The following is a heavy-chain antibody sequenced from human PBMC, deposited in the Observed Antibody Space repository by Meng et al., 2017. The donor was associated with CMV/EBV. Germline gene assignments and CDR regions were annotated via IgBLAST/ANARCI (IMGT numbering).Heavy chain of an antibody. CDR3: ARPPGYGYHAYYFDY. CDR2: ISSSGSTI. V-gene: IGHV3-11*01. D-gene: IGHD5-18*01. J-gene: IGHJ4*02. Sequence: GESLKISCAASGFTFSDYYMSWIRQAPGKGLEWVSYISSSGSTIYYADSVKGRFTISRDNAKNSLYLQMNSLRAEDTAVYYCARPPGYGYHAYYFDYWGQGTLVTVSS. CDR1: GFTFSDYY.